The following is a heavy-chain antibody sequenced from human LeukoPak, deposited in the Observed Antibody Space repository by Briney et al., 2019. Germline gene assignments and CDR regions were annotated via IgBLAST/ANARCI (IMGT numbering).Heavy chain of an antibody. J-gene: IGHJ4*02. CDR2: INHSGST. D-gene: IGHD4-17*01. CDR3: ARGTTVTTVFHRSKQYYFDY. CDR1: GVSCSGYY. Sequence: SETLSLNCAVYGVSCSGYYWSWIRQPPGKGLEWIGEINHSGSTNYNPSLKSRVTISVDTSKNQFSLKLSSVTAADTAVYYCARGTTVTTVFHRSKQYYFDYWGQGTLVTVSS. V-gene: IGHV4-34*01.